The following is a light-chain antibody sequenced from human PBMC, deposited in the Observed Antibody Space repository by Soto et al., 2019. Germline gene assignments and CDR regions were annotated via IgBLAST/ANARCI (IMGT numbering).Light chain of an antibody. CDR2: GAS. Sequence: EIVLTQSPGTLSLSPGERATLSCRASQSVSSSYLAWYQQKPGQAPRLLIYGASSRATGIPDRFSGSGSGTDLTLTISRQEPEDFAVYYCQQYGSSPQTFGQGTRLEIK. J-gene: IGKJ5*01. V-gene: IGKV3-20*01. CDR3: QQYGSSPQT. CDR1: QSVSSSY.